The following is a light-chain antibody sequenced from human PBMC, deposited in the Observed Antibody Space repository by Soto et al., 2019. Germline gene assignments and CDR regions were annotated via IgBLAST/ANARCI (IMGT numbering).Light chain of an antibody. Sequence: EIVLTQSPGTLSLSPGERVTLSCRASQSVSSSYLAWYQQKPGQAPRLLIYGASSRVTGIPDRFSGSGSGTDFTLTISRLEPEDFAVYYCQQYGGTFGQGTKVDIK. J-gene: IGKJ1*01. CDR2: GAS. CDR3: QQYGGT. V-gene: IGKV3-20*01. CDR1: QSVSSSY.